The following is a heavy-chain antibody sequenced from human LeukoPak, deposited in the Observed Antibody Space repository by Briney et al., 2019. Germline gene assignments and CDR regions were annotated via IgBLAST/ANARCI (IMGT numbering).Heavy chain of an antibody. J-gene: IGHJ3*02. V-gene: IGHV3-53*01. D-gene: IGHD1-26*01. CDR2: IYSGGST. Sequence: GGSLTLSCAASGFTVSRNYMSWVRQSPGKGLEWVSVIYSGGSTYYADSVKGRFTISRDNSKNTLYLQMNSLRAEDTAVYYCARDGLVGAFDIWGQGTMVTVSS. CDR3: ARDGLVGAFDI. CDR1: GFTVSRNY.